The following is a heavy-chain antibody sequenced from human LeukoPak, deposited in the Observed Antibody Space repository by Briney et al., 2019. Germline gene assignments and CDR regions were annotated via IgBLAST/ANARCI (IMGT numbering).Heavy chain of an antibody. D-gene: IGHD3-3*01. V-gene: IGHV4-39*01. CDR1: GGSISSSSYY. CDR3: AMGDDFWSGYYPEYFQH. Sequence: PSETLSLTCTVSGGSISSSSYYWGWIRQPPGKGLEWIGSIYYSGSTYYNPSLKSRVTISVDTSKNQFSLKLSSVTAADTAVYYCAMGDDFWSGYYPEYFQHWGQGTLVTVSS. J-gene: IGHJ1*01. CDR2: IYYSGST.